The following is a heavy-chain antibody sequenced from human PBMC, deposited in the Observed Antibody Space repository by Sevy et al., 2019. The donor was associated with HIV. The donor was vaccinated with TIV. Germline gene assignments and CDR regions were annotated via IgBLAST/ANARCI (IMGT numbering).Heavy chain of an antibody. J-gene: IGHJ4*02. CDR3: AREFDGGPDY. V-gene: IGHV3-7*01. CDR2: INQDGSQK. CDR1: GFTFSTYW. Sequence: GGSLRLSCGASGFTFSTYWMSWVRQAPGKGLEWVANINQDGSQKYYVNSVKGRFTISKDNAKNSLYLQMSSLRAEDTAVYYCAREFDGGPDYWGQGTLVSVSS. D-gene: IGHD3-9*01.